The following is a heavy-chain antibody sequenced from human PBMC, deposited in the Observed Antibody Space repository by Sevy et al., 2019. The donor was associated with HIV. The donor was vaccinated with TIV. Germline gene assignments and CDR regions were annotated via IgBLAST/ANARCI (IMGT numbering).Heavy chain of an antibody. CDR1: GFTFSSYG. Sequence: GSLRLSCAASGFTFSSYGMHWVRQAPGKGLEWVAFIRYDGSNKYYADSVKGRFTISRDNSKNTLYLQMNSLRAEDTAVYYCAKDLPCTSCYGYFQHWGQCTLVTVSS. D-gene: IGHD2-2*01. CDR3: AKDLPCTSCYGYFQH. J-gene: IGHJ1*01. V-gene: IGHV3-30*02. CDR2: IRYDGSNK.